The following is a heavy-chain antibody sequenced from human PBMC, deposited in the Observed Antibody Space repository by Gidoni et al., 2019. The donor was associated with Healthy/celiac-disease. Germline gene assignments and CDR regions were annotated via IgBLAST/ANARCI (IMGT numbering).Heavy chain of an antibody. CDR3: AKDPRLAVAGNFDY. Sequence: EVQLLESGGGLVQPGGSLRLSRAASGFTFGSYAMSWVRQAPGQGLEWVSAISGSGGSTYYADSVKGRFTISRDNSKNTLYLQMNSLRAEDTAVYYCAKDPRLAVAGNFDYWGQGTLVTVSS. CDR1: GFTFGSYA. D-gene: IGHD6-19*01. J-gene: IGHJ4*02. V-gene: IGHV3-23*01. CDR2: ISGSGGST.